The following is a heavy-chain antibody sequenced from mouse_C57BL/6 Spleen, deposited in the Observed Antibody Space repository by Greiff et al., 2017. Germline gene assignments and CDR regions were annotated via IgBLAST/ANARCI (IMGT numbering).Heavy chain of an antibody. V-gene: IGHV1-69*01. CDR1: GYTFTSYW. CDR2: IDPSDSYT. CDR3: ARGIRGPGGDAVDY. J-gene: IGHJ4*01. Sequence: QVQLQQPGAELVMPGASVKLSCKASGYTFTSYWMHWVKQRPGQGLEWIGEIDPSDSYTNYNQKFKGKSTLTVDKSSSTAYMQLSSLTSEDSAVYYCARGIRGPGGDAVDYWGQGTSVTVSS. D-gene: IGHD2-12*01.